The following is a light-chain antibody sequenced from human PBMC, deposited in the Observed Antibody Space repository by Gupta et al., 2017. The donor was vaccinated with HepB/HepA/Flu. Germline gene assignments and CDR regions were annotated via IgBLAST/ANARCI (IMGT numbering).Light chain of an antibody. CDR3: QSYDSSLSGHVV. CDR1: SSNIGAGYD. V-gene: IGLV1-40*01. Sequence: QSVLTQPPSVSGAPGQRVTIPCTGSSSNIGAGYDVHWYQQLPGTAPKLLIYGNSNRPSGVPDRFSGSKSGTSASLAITGLQAEYEADYYCQSYDSSLSGHVVFGGGTKLTVL. J-gene: IGLJ2*01. CDR2: GNS.